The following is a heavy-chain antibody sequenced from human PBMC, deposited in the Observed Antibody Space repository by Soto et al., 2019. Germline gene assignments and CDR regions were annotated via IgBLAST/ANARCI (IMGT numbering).Heavy chain of an antibody. V-gene: IGHV5-51*01. Sequence: GESLKISCKGSGYSFIDYWIGWVRQMPGKGLEWMGIIYPGDSDTRYSPSFQGQVTISADKSISTAYLQWSGLKASDTAMYYCARPRSSSRNYYGMDVWGQGTTVTVSS. CDR1: GYSFIDYW. CDR3: ARPRSSSRNYYGMDV. D-gene: IGHD6-13*01. CDR2: IYPGDSDT. J-gene: IGHJ6*02.